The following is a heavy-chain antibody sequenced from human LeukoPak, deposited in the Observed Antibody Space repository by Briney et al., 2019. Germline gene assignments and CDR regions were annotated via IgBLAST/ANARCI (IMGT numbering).Heavy chain of an antibody. D-gene: IGHD6-19*01. V-gene: IGHV3-21*01. CDR1: GFTFSSYS. CDR3: ARGRSDWYFDY. CDR2: ISGSSIYI. Sequence: GGSLRLSCAASGFTFSSYSLNWVRQAPGKGLNWVSSISGSSIYIYHADSVKGRFTISRDNAKNSLYLQMNSLRAEDTAVYYCARGRSDWYFDYWGQGTLVTVSS. J-gene: IGHJ4*02.